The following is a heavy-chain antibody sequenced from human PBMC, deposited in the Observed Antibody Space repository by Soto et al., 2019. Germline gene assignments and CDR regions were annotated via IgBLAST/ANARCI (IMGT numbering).Heavy chain of an antibody. CDR2: MSHRGGT. CDR3: ARVERGTATTVVDAFDI. V-gene: IGHV4-34*01. J-gene: IGHJ3*02. CDR1: GGFVSSGSYY. D-gene: IGHD1-1*01. Sequence: QVQLQPWGAGLLKPSETLSLTCAVYGGFVSSGSYYWSWIRQPPGKGLEWIGEMSHRGGTHFPPSLKSRVTISVDTSKNQFSLKMSSVTAADTALYYCARVERGTATTVVDAFDIWGPGTMVTVSS.